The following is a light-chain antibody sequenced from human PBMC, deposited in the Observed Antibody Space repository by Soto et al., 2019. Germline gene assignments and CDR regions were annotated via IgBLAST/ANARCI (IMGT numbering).Light chain of an antibody. CDR3: QQYDSYTYT. CDR1: QSVLYSSNNKNY. CDR2: WAS. Sequence: DIVMTQSPDSLAVSLGERATINCKSSQSVLYSSNNKNYLAWYQQKPGQPPKLLIYWASTRESGVPGRFSGSGSGTDFTLTISSLQADDFATYYCQQYDSYTYTFGQGTKVDIK. J-gene: IGKJ2*01. V-gene: IGKV4-1*01.